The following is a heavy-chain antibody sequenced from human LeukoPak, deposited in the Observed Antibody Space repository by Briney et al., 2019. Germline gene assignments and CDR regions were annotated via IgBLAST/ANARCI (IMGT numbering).Heavy chain of an antibody. CDR3: AREVPLRWFDP. J-gene: IGHJ5*02. D-gene: IGHD3-3*01. CDR2: IYYSGST. Sequence: SEPLSLTCTVSGGSISSYYWRWIRQPPGKGLEWIGYIYYSGSTNYNPSLKSRVTISVDTSKNQFSLKLSSVTAADTAVYYCAREVPLRWFDPWGQGTLVTVSS. V-gene: IGHV4-59*01. CDR1: GGSISSYY.